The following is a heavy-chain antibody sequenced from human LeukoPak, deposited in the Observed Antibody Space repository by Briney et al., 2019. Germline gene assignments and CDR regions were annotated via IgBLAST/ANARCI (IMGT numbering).Heavy chain of an antibody. CDR2: IWYDGSNK. J-gene: IGHJ3*02. D-gene: IGHD3-22*01. V-gene: IGHV3-33*01. Sequence: PGGSLRLSCAASRFTFSSYGLHWVSQAPGKGLEWVAVIWYDGSNKYYADSVKGRFTISRDNSKNSLYLQMNSLRAEDTAVYYCARRTTYYYDSSGYRPIDAFDIWGQGTMVTVSS. CDR3: ARRTTYYYDSSGYRPIDAFDI. CDR1: RFTFSSYG.